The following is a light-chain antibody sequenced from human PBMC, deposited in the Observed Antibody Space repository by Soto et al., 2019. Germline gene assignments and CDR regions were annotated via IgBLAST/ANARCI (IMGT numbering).Light chain of an antibody. V-gene: IGKV1-33*01. CDR1: QNIHNY. Sequence: DIQMTQSPSSLSASVGDRVTITCQASQNIHNYLNWYQQKPGKAPNLLMYDVSKLEIGVPSRFSGSGSETDFTLTITSLQPEDIGTYYCQQYGNLPFTFGPGTKVDI. CDR2: DVS. J-gene: IGKJ3*01. CDR3: QQYGNLPFT.